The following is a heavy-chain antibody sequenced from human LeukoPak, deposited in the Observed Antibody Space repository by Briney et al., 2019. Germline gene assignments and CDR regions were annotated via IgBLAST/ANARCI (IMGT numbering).Heavy chain of an antibody. D-gene: IGHD2-2*01. CDR2: ISSSGSTI. Sequence: GGSLRLSCAASGFTFSSYSMNWVRQAPGKGLEWVSYISSSGSTIYYADSVKGRFTIPRDNAKNSLYLQMNSLRAEDTAVYYCARDQGGYCSSTSCSHPLGANWFDPWGQGTLVTVSS. V-gene: IGHV3-48*04. J-gene: IGHJ5*02. CDR1: GFTFSSYS. CDR3: ARDQGGYCSSTSCSHPLGANWFDP.